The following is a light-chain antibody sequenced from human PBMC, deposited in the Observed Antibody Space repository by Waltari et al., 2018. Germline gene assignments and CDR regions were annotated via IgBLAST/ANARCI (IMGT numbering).Light chain of an antibody. J-gene: IGLJ2*01. CDR2: DVR. Sequence: QSALTQPASVSGSPGQSITISCTGTSSDVGGYNYVSWYQQHPGKAPKLMISDVRKRPSGVSNRFSGSKSGNTASLTISGRQAEDEADYYCSSYTSSSTVVFGGGTKLTVL. V-gene: IGLV2-14*01. CDR3: SSYTSSSTVV. CDR1: SSDVGGYNY.